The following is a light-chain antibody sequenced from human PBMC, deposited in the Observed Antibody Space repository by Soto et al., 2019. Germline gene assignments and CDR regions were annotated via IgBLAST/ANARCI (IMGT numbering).Light chain of an antibody. Sequence: EIVLTQSTGTLSLSPGVRATLSCRASQSVHNNYLAWYQQKPGQAPRLLIYAASGRATGIPARFSGSGSGTDFTLTISRLEPEDSAVYYCQQYGSSPPITLGQGTRLEIK. V-gene: IGKV3-20*01. CDR2: AAS. CDR1: QSVHNNY. J-gene: IGKJ5*01. CDR3: QQYGSSPPIT.